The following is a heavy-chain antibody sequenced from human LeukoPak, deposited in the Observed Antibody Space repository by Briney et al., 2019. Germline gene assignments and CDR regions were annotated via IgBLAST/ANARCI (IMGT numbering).Heavy chain of an antibody. V-gene: IGHV4-61*01. CDR1: GGSVSSGSYY. Sequence: SETLSLTCTVSGGSVSSGSYYWSWIRQLPGKGLEWIGYIYYSGSTNYNPSLKSRVTISVDTSKNQFSLKLSSVTAADTAVYYCAREDDNDAFDIWGQGTMVTVSS. CDR3: AREDDNDAFDI. J-gene: IGHJ3*02. CDR2: IYYSGST.